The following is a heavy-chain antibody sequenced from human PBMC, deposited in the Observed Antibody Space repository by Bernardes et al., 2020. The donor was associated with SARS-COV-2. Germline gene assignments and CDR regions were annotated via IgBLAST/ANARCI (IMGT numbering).Heavy chain of an antibody. J-gene: IGHJ4*02. CDR1: GFTFSSYS. Sequence: GGSLRLSCAASGFTFSSYSMNWVRQAPGKGLEWVSYISSSSSTIYYADSVKGRFTISRDNAKNSLYLQMNSLRAEDTAVYYCARSAVVRKDYWGQGTLVTVSS. CDR2: ISSSSSTI. V-gene: IGHV3-48*04. CDR3: ARSAVVRKDY. D-gene: IGHD2-2*01.